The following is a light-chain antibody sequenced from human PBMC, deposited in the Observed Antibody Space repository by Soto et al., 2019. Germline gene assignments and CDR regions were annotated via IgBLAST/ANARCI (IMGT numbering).Light chain of an antibody. CDR2: AAS. CDR3: VQHYSYPLT. CDR1: QGLGFY. Sequence: IQLTQSPSSMSASVGDRVTISCRASQGLGFYLAWYQQKPGNAPKLLIYAASTLQSGVPSRFSGSGSGTNFTLTISSLQPEDFATYYCVQHYSYPLTFGGGTKVDIK. J-gene: IGKJ4*01. V-gene: IGKV1-9*01.